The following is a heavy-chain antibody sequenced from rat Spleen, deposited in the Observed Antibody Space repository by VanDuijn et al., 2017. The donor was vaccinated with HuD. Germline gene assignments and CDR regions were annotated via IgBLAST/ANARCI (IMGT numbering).Heavy chain of an antibody. Sequence: EVQLVESGGGLVQPGRSLKLSCAASGFTFSNYGMAWVRQAPTKGLEWVATISYDGSSTYYRDSVKGRFTISRDNAKNTLYLQMDSLRSEDTATYYCARHDDYWGQGVMVTVSS. CDR2: ISYDGSST. J-gene: IGHJ2*01. CDR1: GFTFSNYG. CDR3: ARHDDY. V-gene: IGHV5-29*01.